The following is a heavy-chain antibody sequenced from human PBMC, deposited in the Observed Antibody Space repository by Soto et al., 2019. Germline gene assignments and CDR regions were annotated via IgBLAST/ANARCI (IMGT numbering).Heavy chain of an antibody. D-gene: IGHD2-21*02. J-gene: IGHJ6*02. V-gene: IGHV2-5*02. CDR3: VQSRCGGDCLQSYSSHSYYGLDV. CDR1: GLSLSTTGVG. Sequence: QITLKESGPPLVKPTQTLTLTCTFSGLSLSTTGVGVGWIRQPPGKALEWLALIYWDDDKRYNPSLNSRLTITKDTSKNQVVLAMTNVDPVDTATYYCVQSRCGGDCLQSYSSHSYYGLDVWGQGTTVTVSS. CDR2: IYWDDDK.